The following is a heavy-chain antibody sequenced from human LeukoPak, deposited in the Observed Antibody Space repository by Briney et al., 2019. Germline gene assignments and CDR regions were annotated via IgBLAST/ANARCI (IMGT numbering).Heavy chain of an antibody. CDR2: ISAYNGNT. CDR3: ARDAREVLLWFGEFFP. D-gene: IGHD3-10*01. V-gene: IGHV1-18*01. J-gene: IGHJ5*02. Sequence: GASVKVSCEASGGTFSSYAISWVRQAPGQGLEWMGWISAYNGNTNYAQKLQGRVTMTTDTSTSTAYMELRNLRSDDTAVYYCARDAREVLLWFGEFFPWGQGTLVTVSS. CDR1: GGTFSSYA.